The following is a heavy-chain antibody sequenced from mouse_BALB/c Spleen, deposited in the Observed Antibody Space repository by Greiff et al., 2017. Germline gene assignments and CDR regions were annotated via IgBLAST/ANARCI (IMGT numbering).Heavy chain of an antibody. Sequence: AAELARPGASVKMSCKASGYTFTSYTMHWVKQRPGQGLEWIGYINPSSGYTEYNQKFKDKTTLTADKSSSTAYMQLSSLTSEDSAVYYCARGITTRGYYYAMDYWGQGTSVTVSS. CDR3: ARGITTRGYYYAMDY. D-gene: IGHD2-4*01. CDR2: INPSSGYT. J-gene: IGHJ4*01. CDR1: GYTFTSYT. V-gene: IGHV1-4*02.